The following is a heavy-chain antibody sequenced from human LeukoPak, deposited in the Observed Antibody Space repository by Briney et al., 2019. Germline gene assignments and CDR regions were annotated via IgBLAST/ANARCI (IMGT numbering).Heavy chain of an antibody. V-gene: IGHV3-20*04. CDR1: GFTFDDYG. J-gene: IGHJ4*02. CDR3: TRDGGSGYYASPHFDY. D-gene: IGHD3-22*01. CDR2: INWNGGST. Sequence: PGGSLRLSCAASGFTFDDYGMSWVRQAPGKGLEWVSGINWNGGSTGYADSVKGRFTISRDNSKNTLYLQMNSLRAEDTAVYYCTRDGGSGYYASPHFDYWGQGTLVTVSS.